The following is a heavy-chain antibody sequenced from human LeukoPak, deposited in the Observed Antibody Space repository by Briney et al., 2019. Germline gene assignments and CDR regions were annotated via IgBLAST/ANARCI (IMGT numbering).Heavy chain of an antibody. V-gene: IGHV3-23*01. CDR1: GFTHSSYA. CDR2: ICGSGGKT. Sequence: GWSLRLSWAGSGFTHSSYAMNWVRQAPGKGLEWVSAICGSGGKTYYADSVKGRFTISRDNSKNTLYLQMNSLRAEETAVYNCANPDYDFWSGYYTRAYYGMDIWGQGNTVTVSS. J-gene: IGHJ6*02. CDR3: ANPDYDFWSGYYTRAYYGMDI. D-gene: IGHD3-3*01.